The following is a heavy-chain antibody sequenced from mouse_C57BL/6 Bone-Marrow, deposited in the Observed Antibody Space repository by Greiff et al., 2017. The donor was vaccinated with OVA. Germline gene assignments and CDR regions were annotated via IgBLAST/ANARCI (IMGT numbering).Heavy chain of an antibody. D-gene: IGHD2-4*01. J-gene: IGHJ3*01. CDR3: ARPIYYDYDEGFAY. Sequence: EVMLVESGGGLVKPGGSLKLSCAASGFTFSSYAMSWVRQTPEKRLEWVATISDGGSYTYYPDNVKGRFTISRDNAKNNLYLQMSHLKSEDTAMYYCARPIYYDYDEGFAYWGQGTLVTVSA. V-gene: IGHV5-4*03. CDR2: ISDGGSYT. CDR1: GFTFSSYA.